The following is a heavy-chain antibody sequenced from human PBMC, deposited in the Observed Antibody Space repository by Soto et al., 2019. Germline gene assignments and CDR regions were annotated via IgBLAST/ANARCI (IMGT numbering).Heavy chain of an antibody. CDR3: ARVNYYDSSGYKPGY. V-gene: IGHV1-18*01. J-gene: IGHJ4*02. CDR2: ISAYNGNT. Sequence: ASVKVSCKASGYTFTSYGISWVRQAPGQGLEWMGWISAYNGNTNYAQKLQGRVTMTTDTSTSTAYMELRSLRSDDTAVYYCARVNYYDSSGYKPGYWGQGTLVTVSS. D-gene: IGHD3-22*01. CDR1: GYTFTSYG.